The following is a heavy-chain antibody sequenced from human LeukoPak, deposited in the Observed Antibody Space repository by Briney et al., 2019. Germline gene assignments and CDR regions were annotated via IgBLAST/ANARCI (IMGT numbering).Heavy chain of an antibody. CDR1: GFTFGNYA. J-gene: IGHJ2*01. D-gene: IGHD2-15*01. V-gene: IGHV3-23*01. CDR3: ASSGFCSDGSCSLRYWYFDL. CDR2: ISGSGDST. Sequence: GGSLRLSCAASGFTFGNYAMSWVRQAPGKGLEWVSSISGSGDSTFYADSVKGRFTLSRDNSKGTLYLQLNNLRAEDTAVYYCASSGFCSDGSCSLRYWYFDLWGRGTLVTVSS.